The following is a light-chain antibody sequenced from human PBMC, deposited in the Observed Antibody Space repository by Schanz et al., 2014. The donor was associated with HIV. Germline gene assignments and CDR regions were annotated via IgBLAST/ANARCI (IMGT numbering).Light chain of an antibody. CDR2: SAS. V-gene: IGKV3-20*01. CDR1: QSVSSNF. CDR3: QHYGSSYT. J-gene: IGKJ2*01. Sequence: EIVLTQSPGTLSLSPGERATLSCRASQSVSSNFLAWYQQKPGQAPRLLIYSASSRATGIPDRFSGSGSGTDFTLTITRLEPEDSAVYYCQHYGSSYTFGQGTNLEI.